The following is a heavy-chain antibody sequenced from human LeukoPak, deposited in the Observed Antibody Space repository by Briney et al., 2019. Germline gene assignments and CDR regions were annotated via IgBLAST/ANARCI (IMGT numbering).Heavy chain of an antibody. J-gene: IGHJ4*02. D-gene: IGHD6-19*01. CDR2: ISSSSSYT. CDR1: GFTFSDYY. V-gene: IGHV3-11*05. Sequence: GGSLRLSCAASGFTFSDYYMSWIRQAPGKGLEWVSYISSSSSYTKYADSVKGRFTISRDNAKKSLYLQMNSLRVEDTAVYYCARDRAQWLLRFAFDDWGQGTLVTVSS. CDR3: ARDRAQWLLRFAFDD.